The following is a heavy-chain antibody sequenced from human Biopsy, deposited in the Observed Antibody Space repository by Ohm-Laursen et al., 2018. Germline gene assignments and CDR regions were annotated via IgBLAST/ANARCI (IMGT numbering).Heavy chain of an antibody. V-gene: IGHV4-59*08. J-gene: IGHJ5*02. CDR1: GDSVTKYY. Sequence: SETLSLTCIVSGDSVTKYYWSWIRQPPGKGLEWIGHIYYSVMTNYNPSLQSRVSISVDTSRNQVSLTLGSVTAADTAVYYCARDYDTSGYYYVSWGQGTLVTVSS. CDR2: IYYSVMT. CDR3: ARDYDTSGYYYVS. D-gene: IGHD3-22*01.